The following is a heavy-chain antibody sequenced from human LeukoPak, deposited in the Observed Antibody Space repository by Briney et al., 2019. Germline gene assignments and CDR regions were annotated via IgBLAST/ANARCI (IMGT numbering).Heavy chain of an antibody. Sequence: SGGSLRLSCAASGLAFSTHTMYWVRLAPGKRLEWVSIIGRNGGGIHYADSVKGRFTISRDDSTNTLYLQMNSLRAEDTAIYYCAIDPNGRMDYWGQGVLVTVSS. CDR1: GLAFSTHT. D-gene: IGHD2-8*01. CDR2: IGRNGGGI. CDR3: AIDPNGRMDY. J-gene: IGHJ4*02. V-gene: IGHV3-23*01.